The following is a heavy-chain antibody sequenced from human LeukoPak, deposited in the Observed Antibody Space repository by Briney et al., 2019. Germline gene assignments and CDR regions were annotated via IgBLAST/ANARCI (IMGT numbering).Heavy chain of an antibody. CDR3: ARLPKYSRPLDY. Sequence: GASVKVSCKASGYTFTSYDINWVRQATGQELGCMGWMNPNSGNTAYAQKFQGRVTMSRDTSISTAYMELSSLRSEDTAVYYCARLPKYSRPLDYWGQGTLVTVSS. D-gene: IGHD6-6*01. CDR1: GYTFTSYD. J-gene: IGHJ4*02. V-gene: IGHV1-8*01. CDR2: MNPNSGNT.